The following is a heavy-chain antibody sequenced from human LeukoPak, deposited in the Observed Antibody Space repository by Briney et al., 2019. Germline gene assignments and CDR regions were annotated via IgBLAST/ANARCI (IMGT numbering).Heavy chain of an antibody. D-gene: IGHD3/OR15-3a*01. Sequence: SETLSLTCTVSGGSISSNTYYWGWIRQPPGKGLEWIGSIYYSGSTYYNLSLKSRVTISVDTSKNQFSLKLSSVTAADTAVYYCASGDWLLRRFDYWGQGTLVTVSS. J-gene: IGHJ4*02. CDR2: IYYSGST. CDR3: ASGDWLLRRFDY. CDR1: GGSISSNTYY. V-gene: IGHV4-39*07.